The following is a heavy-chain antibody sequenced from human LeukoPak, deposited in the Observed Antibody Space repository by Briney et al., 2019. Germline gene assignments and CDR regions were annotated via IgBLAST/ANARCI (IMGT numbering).Heavy chain of an antibody. V-gene: IGHV3-23*01. CDR3: ASLYYYDSSGLDY. D-gene: IGHD3-22*01. CDR1: GFTFSSYA. J-gene: IGHJ4*02. Sequence: GGSLRLSCAASGFTFSSYAMSWVRQAPGKGLEWVSSISASGGSTYYADSVKGRFTISRDNSKNTLYLQMNSLRAEDTAVYYCASLYYYDSSGLDYWGQGTLVTVSS. CDR2: ISASGGST.